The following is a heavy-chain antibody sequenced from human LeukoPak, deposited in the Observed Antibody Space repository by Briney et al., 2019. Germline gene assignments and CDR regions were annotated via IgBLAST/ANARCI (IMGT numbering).Heavy chain of an antibody. CDR1: GGSISSGDYS. J-gene: IGHJ5*02. CDR3: ARARRGIYSGYDSNWFDP. Sequence: SETLSLTCTVSGGSISSGDYSWSWIRQPPGKGLEWIGYIYYSGSTYYNPSLKSRVTISVDTSKNQFSLKLSSVTAADTAVYYCARARRGIYSGYDSNWFDPWGQGTLVTVSS. CDR2: IYYSGST. D-gene: IGHD5-12*01. V-gene: IGHV4-30-4*01.